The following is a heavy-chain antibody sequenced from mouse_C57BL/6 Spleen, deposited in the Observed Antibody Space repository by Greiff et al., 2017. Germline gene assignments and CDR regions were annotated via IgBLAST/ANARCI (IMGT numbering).Heavy chain of an antibody. CDR2: IYPGDGDT. D-gene: IGHD3-1*01. J-gene: IGHJ2*01. V-gene: IGHV1-80*01. Sequence: VKLVESGAELVKPGASVKISCKASGYAFSSYWMNWVKQRPGKGLEWIGQIYPGDGDTNYNGKFKGKATLTADKSSSTAYMQLSSLTSEDSAVYFCARRADGDFDDWGQGTTLTVSS. CDR3: ARRADGDFDD. CDR1: GYAFSSYW.